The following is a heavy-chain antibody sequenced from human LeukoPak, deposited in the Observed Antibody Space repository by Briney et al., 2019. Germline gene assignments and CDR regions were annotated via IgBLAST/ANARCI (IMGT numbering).Heavy chain of an antibody. Sequence: AASVKVSCKASGCTFTSYYMHWVRQAPGQGLEWMGIINPSGGSTSYAQKFQGRVTMTRDTSTSTVYMELSSLRSEDTAVYYCARDLGCSGGSCYSDYFDYWGQGTLVTVSS. D-gene: IGHD2-15*01. V-gene: IGHV1-46*01. CDR2: INPSGGST. CDR1: GCTFTSYY. CDR3: ARDLGCSGGSCYSDYFDY. J-gene: IGHJ4*02.